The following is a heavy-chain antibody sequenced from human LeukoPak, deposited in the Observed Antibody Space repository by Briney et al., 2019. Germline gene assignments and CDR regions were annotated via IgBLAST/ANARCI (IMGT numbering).Heavy chain of an antibody. CDR1: GYTFTGYY. Sequence: ASVKVSFKASGYTFTGYYMHWVRQAPGQGLEWMGWINPNSGGTNYAQKFQGRVTMTRDTSISTAYMELSRLRSDDTAVYYCARGPLTMVRGVIEGYFDYWGQGTLVTVSS. V-gene: IGHV1-2*02. D-gene: IGHD3-10*01. CDR3: ARGPLTMVRGVIEGYFDY. CDR2: INPNSGGT. J-gene: IGHJ4*02.